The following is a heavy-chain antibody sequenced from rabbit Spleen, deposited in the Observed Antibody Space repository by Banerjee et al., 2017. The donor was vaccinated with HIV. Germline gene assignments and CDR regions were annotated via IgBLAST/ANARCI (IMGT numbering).Heavy chain of an antibody. CDR2: IYTGRGGT. Sequence: QLVESGGGLVQPGGSLKLFCKASGFDFSTYSMSWVRQAPGKGLEWIGAIYTGRGGTDYANWVNGRFTISSDNAQYTVDLQMNSLTAADTATYFCARYYIFYGMDLWGPGTLVTVS. CDR3: ARYYIFYGMDL. J-gene: IGHJ6*01. D-gene: IGHD4-1*01. CDR1: GFDFSTYS. V-gene: IGHV1S7*01.